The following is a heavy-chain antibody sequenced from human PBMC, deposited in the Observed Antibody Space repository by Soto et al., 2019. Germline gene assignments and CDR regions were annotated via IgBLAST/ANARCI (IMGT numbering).Heavy chain of an antibody. D-gene: IGHD3-9*01. Sequence: GGSLRLSCAASGFTFSNAWMNWVRQAPGKGLEWVGRIKSKTDGGTTDYAAPVKGRFTISRDDSKNTLYLQMNSLKTEDTAVYYCTTEPTYYDILTGYYYYYGMDVWGQGTTVTVSS. CDR3: TTEPTYYDILTGYYYYYGMDV. V-gene: IGHV3-15*07. J-gene: IGHJ6*02. CDR2: IKSKTDGGTT. CDR1: GFTFSNAW.